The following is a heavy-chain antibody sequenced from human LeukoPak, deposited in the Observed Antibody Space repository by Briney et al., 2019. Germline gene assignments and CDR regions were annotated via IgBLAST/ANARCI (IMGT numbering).Heavy chain of an antibody. CDR1: GFTFSNAW. J-gene: IGHJ4*02. CDR3: AREVMYNFDY. CDR2: IQSKTDGGTT. V-gene: IGHV3-15*01. Sequence: GRSLRLSCAASGFTFSNAWMSWVRQAPGKGLEWVGRIQSKTDGGTTDYAAPVKGRFTISRDDSKNTLYLQMSSLKTEDTAVYYCAREVMYNFDYWGQGTLVTVSS. D-gene: IGHD1-1*01.